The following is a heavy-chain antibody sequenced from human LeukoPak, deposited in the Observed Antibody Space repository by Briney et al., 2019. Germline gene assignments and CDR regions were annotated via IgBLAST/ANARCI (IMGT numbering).Heavy chain of an antibody. CDR2: INHSGST. CDR3: ARDGGGWNYFDY. Sequence: PSETLSLTCAVYGGSFSGYYWSWIRQPPGKGLEWIGEINHSGSTNYNPSLKSRVTISVDTSKNQFSLKLSSVAAADTAVYYCARDGGGWNYFDYWGQGTLVTVSS. V-gene: IGHV4-34*01. J-gene: IGHJ4*02. D-gene: IGHD6-19*01. CDR1: GGSFSGYY.